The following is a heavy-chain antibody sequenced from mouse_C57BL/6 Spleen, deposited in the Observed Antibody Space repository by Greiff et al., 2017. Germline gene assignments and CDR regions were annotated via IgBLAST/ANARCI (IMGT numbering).Heavy chain of an antibody. CDR3: ARSKLGYWYFDV. J-gene: IGHJ1*03. CDR2: INPSNGGT. CDR1: GYTFTSYW. V-gene: IGHV1-53*01. D-gene: IGHD4-1*01. Sequence: QVQLQQSGTELVKPGASVKLSCKASGYTFTSYWMHWVKQRPGQGLEWIGNINPSNGGTNYNEKFKSKATLTVDKSSSTAYTQLSSLTSEDSAVYYCARSKLGYWYFDVWGTGTTVTVSS.